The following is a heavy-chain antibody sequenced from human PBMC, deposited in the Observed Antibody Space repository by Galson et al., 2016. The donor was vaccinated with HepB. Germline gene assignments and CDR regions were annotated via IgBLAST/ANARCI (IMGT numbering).Heavy chain of an antibody. V-gene: IGHV3-11*01. J-gene: IGHJ6*02. Sequence: SLRLSCAASGITFSDSYMTWIRQAPGKGLEWLSYISSSGSTIYYADSVKGRFTISRDNAKSSRYLQMNSLRAEDTAVYYCARVMVDYHYWSNKPKHYYSGMDVWGQGTTVTVSS. CDR1: GITFSDSY. D-gene: IGHD3-3*01. CDR2: ISSSGSTI. CDR3: ARVMVDYHYWSNKPKHYYSGMDV.